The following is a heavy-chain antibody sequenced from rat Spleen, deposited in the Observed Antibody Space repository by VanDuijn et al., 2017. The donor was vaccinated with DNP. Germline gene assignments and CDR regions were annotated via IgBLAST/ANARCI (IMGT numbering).Heavy chain of an antibody. CDR1: GFTFNNYW. D-gene: IGHD1-3*01. Sequence: EVQLVESGGGLVQPGGSLKLSCVASGFTFNNYWMTWVRQAPKKGLEWVATISYEGSSTYYRESVKGRFTISRDHAKSTLYLQMDSLRSEDTATYFCARHGRVTTVATYWYFDFWGPGTMVTVSS. J-gene: IGHJ1*01. CDR2: ISYEGSST. CDR3: ARHGRVTTVATYWYFDF. V-gene: IGHV5-7*01.